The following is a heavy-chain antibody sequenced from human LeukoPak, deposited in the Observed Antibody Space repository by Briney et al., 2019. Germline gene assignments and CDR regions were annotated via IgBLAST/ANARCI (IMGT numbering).Heavy chain of an antibody. D-gene: IGHD3-22*01. J-gene: IGHJ4*02. V-gene: IGHV4-59*08. CDR2: IYYSGST. CDR1: GGSISSYY. Sequence: PSETLSLTCTVSGGSISSYYWSWIRQPPGKGLEWIGYIYYSGSTNYNPSLKSRVTISVDTSKNQFSLKLSSVTAADTAVYYCARNMYYYDSSGYYGYWGQGTLVTVSS. CDR3: ARNMYYYDSSGYYGY.